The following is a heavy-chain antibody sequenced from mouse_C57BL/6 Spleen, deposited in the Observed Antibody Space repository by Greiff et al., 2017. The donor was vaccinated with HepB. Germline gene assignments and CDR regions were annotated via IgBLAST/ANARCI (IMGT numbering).Heavy chain of an antibody. CDR1: GYTFTDYE. J-gene: IGHJ4*01. D-gene: IGHD2-10*02. V-gene: IGHV1-15*01. CDR2: IDPETGGT. Sequence: QVQLQQSGAELVRPGASVTLSCKASGYTFTDYEMHWVKQTPVHGLEWIGAIDPETGGTAYNQKFKGKAILTADKSSSTAYMELRSLTSEDSAVYYCTRSMAHAMDYWGQGTSVTVSS. CDR3: TRSMAHAMDY.